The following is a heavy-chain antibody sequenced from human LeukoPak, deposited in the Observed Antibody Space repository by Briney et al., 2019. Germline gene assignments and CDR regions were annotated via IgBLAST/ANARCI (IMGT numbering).Heavy chain of an antibody. V-gene: IGHV3-23*01. CDR3: AAWYSGTFRVDY. J-gene: IGHJ4*02. CDR2: ISASGGDT. CDR1: GFIFSNYA. D-gene: IGHD1-26*01. Sequence: GGSLRLSCAVSGFIFSNYAMSWLRQAPGKGPEWVSAISASGGDTYYADSVKGRFTISRDNSKNTLYAQMNSLRAEDTAVYYCAAWYSGTFRVDYWGQGTLVTVSS.